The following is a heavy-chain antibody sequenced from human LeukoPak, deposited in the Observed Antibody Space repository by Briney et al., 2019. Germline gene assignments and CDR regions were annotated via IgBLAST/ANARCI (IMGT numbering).Heavy chain of an antibody. CDR3: ARRGVTYYYDSSATNAFDI. D-gene: IGHD3-22*01. CDR2: IYYSGST. CDR1: GGSISSSSYY. Sequence: PSETLSLTCTVSGGSISSSSYYWGWIRQPPGKGLEWIGSIYYSGSTYYNPSLKSRVTISVDTSKNQFSLKLSFVTAADTAVYYCARRGVTYYYDSSATNAFDIWGQGTMVTVSS. V-gene: IGHV4-39*01. J-gene: IGHJ3*02.